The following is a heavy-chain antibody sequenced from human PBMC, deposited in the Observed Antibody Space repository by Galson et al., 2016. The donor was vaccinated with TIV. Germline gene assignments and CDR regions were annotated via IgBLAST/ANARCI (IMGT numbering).Heavy chain of an antibody. CDR2: VSPGSSYI. J-gene: IGHJ5*02. CDR1: GFTFSDST. CDR3: ASSSSYHHLVNWFDP. D-gene: IGHD3-16*02. V-gene: IGHV3-21*01. Sequence: SLRLSCAASGFTFSDSTMTWVRQAPGKGPEWVSSVSPGSSYIYYADSVKGRFTVSRDNAKNSLFLQMNSLRAEDTAMYYCASSSSYHHLVNWFDPWGQGTLLTVSS.